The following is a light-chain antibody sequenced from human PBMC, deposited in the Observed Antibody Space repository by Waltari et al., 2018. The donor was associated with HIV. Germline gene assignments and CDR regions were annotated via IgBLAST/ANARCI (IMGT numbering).Light chain of an antibody. Sequence: QSALTQPASVSGSPGQPLTISCTGTSRDVGGYNYVSWYQQHPGKAPKPTFYEVSNRPAGVSNRFSGSKSGNTASLTISGLQAEDEADYYCSSYTSSSTWVFGGGTKLTVL. CDR3: SSYTSSSTWV. V-gene: IGLV2-14*01. CDR1: SRDVGGYNY. CDR2: EVS. J-gene: IGLJ3*02.